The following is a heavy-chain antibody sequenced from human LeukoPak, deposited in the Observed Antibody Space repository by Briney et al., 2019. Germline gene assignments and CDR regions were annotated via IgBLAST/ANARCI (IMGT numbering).Heavy chain of an antibody. Sequence: ASVKVSCKASGYTFTSYYMHWVQQAPGQGLEWMGIINPSGGSTSYAQKFQGRVTMTRDTSTSTVYMELSSLRSEDTAVYYCARVKGGSGWYYHFDYWGQGTLVTVSS. V-gene: IGHV1-46*01. CDR1: GYTFTSYY. D-gene: IGHD6-19*01. CDR2: INPSGGST. J-gene: IGHJ4*02. CDR3: ARVKGGSGWYYHFDY.